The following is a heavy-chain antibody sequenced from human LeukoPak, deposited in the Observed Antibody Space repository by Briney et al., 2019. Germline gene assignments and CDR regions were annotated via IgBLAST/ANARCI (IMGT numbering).Heavy chain of an antibody. CDR1: GYTFTSYG. V-gene: IGHV1-18*01. CDR3: ARMHRPKKYHASGSTSPDY. J-gene: IGHJ4*02. CDR2: ISAYNGNT. D-gene: IGHD2-2*01. Sequence: ASVKVSCKASGYTFTSYGISWVRQAPGQGLEWMGWISAYNGNTNYAQKPQGRVTMTTDTSTSTAYMELRSLRSDDTAVYYCARMHRPKKYHASGSTSPDYWGQGTLVTVSS.